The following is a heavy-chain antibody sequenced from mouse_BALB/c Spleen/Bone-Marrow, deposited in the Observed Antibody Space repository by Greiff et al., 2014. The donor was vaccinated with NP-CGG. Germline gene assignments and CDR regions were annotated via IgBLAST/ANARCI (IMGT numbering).Heavy chain of an antibody. D-gene: IGHD1-1*02. J-gene: IGHJ4*01. CDR2: ISSGGSYT. CDR1: GFTFSSYG. Sequence: EVQLQESGGDLVKPGGSLKLSCAASGFTFSSYGMSWVRRTPDKRLEWVATISSGGSYTYYPDSVKGRFTISRDNAKNTLYLQMSSLKSEDTAMYYCARQYGSLGVMDDWGQGTSVTVSS. V-gene: IGHV5-6*01. CDR3: ARQYGSLGVMDD.